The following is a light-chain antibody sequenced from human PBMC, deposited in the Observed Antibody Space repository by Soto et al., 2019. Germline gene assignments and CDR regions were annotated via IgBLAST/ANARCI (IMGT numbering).Light chain of an antibody. V-gene: IGLV2-8*01. CDR1: SSDVGGYNY. Sequence: QSVLTQPPSASGSPGQSVTISCTGTSSDVGGYNYVSWYQQHPGKVPKLMIYEVTKRPSGVPDRFSGSKSGNTASLTVSGLRAEDEADYYCNSYSGTKTFVFGTGTKLTVL. J-gene: IGLJ1*01. CDR2: EVT. CDR3: NSYSGTKTFV.